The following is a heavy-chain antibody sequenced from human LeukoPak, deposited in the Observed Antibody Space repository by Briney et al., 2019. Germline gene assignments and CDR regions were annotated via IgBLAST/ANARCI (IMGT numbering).Heavy chain of an antibody. Sequence: SETLSLTCAVYGGSFSGYYWSWIHQPPGKGLEWIGEINHSGSTNYNPSLKSRVTISVDTSKNQFSLKLNSVTAADTAVYYCASGGMRGATRLLFVYWGQGTLVTVSS. J-gene: IGHJ4*02. V-gene: IGHV4-34*01. D-gene: IGHD6-6*01. CDR1: GGSFSGYY. CDR3: ASGGMRGATRLLFVY. CDR2: INHSGST.